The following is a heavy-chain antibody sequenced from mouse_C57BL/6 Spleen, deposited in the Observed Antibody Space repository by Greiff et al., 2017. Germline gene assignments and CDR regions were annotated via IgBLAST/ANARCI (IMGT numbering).Heavy chain of an antibody. CDR2: IYPGDGDT. V-gene: IGHV1-82*01. CDR3: ARRLDYAMDD. Sequence: VQLQQSGPELVKPGASVKISCKASGYAFSSSWMNWVKQRPGKGLEWIGRIYPGDGDTNYNGKFKGKATLTADKSSSTAYMQLSSLTSEDSAVSFWARRLDYAMDDWGQGTSVTVSS. CDR1: GYAFSSSW. J-gene: IGHJ4*01.